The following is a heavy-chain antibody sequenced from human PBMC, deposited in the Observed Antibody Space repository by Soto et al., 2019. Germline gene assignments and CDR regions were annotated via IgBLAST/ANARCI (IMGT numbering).Heavy chain of an antibody. CDR3: ARDTPYDSSPLDY. V-gene: IGHV3-11*04. J-gene: IGHJ4*02. CDR2: ISSSGSTI. Sequence: GGSLRLSCAASGFTFSDYYMSWIRQAPGKGLEWVSYISSSGSTIYYADSVKGRFTISRDNAKNSLYLQMNSLRAEDTAVYYCARDTPYDSSPLDYWGQGTLVTVSS. CDR1: GFTFSDYY. D-gene: IGHD3-22*01.